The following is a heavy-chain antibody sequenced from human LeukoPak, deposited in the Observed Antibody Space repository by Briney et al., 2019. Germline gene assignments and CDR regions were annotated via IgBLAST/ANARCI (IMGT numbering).Heavy chain of an antibody. J-gene: IGHJ4*02. V-gene: IGHV3-23*01. CDR1: GFTFSNYA. CDR2: ISGSGDST. CDR3: ASSGYNYGTSYFAY. Sequence: GGSLRLSCEASGFTFSNYAMSWVRQAPGKGLEWVSAISGSGDSTFDADSVKGRFTISRDNSKNTLYLQMNSLRAEDTAIYYCASSGYNYGTSYFAYWGQGTLVTVSS. D-gene: IGHD5-18*01.